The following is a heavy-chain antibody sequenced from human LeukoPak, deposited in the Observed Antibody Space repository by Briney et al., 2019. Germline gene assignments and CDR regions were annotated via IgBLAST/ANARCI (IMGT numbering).Heavy chain of an antibody. V-gene: IGHV3-30*02. J-gene: IGHJ4*02. Sequence: PGGSLRLSCAASGFTFSNYGMHWVRQAPGKGLEWVAFIRSDGTNEYYADSVKGRFTISRDNSKNIVFLQMNDLRTEDTAFYYCTRDSANYHFAYWGQGALVTVSS. CDR3: TRDSANYHFAY. CDR2: IRSDGTNE. CDR1: GFTFSNYG. D-gene: IGHD4/OR15-4a*01.